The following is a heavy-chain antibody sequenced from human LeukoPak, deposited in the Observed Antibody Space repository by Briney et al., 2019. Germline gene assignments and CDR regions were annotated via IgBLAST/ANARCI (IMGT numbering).Heavy chain of an antibody. D-gene: IGHD2-2*01. CDR2: INPNSGGT. V-gene: IGHV1-2*02. CDR1: GYTFTGYY. Sequence: GASVKVSCKASGYTFTGYYMHWVRQAPGQGLEWMGWINPNSGGTNYAQKFQGRVTMTRDTSISTAYMELSRLRSDDTAVYYCARTDIVVVPAAMRLFPSQSYYYGMDVWGQGTTVTVSS. J-gene: IGHJ6*02. CDR3: ARTDIVVVPAAMRLFPSQSYYYGMDV.